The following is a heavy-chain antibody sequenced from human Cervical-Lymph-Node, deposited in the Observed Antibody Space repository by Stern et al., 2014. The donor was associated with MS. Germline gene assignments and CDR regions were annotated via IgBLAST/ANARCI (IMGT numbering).Heavy chain of an antibody. CDR2: VYPTGST. D-gene: IGHD3-22*01. Sequence: QVQLQESGPGLVKPSQTLSLTCTVSGGSISSGSYYWSWIRQPAGKGLEWIGRVYPTGSTNYNPSLKSRVSISIDASENRFPLTLSSVTAADTGIYFCARRGFYDINGYYDFWGQGTLVTVSS. CDR3: ARRGFYDINGYYDF. V-gene: IGHV4-61*02. CDR1: GGSISSGSYY. J-gene: IGHJ4*02.